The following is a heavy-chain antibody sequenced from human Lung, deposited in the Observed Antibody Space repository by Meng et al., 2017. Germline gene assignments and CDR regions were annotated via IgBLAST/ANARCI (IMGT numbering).Heavy chain of an antibody. CDR1: GGSISSYY. J-gene: IGHJ4*02. Sequence: VQLQESGPGLVTPSETLSLTCTVSGGSISSYYWSWIRQPPGKGLEWIGYISYSGNTNYNPSLKSRVTISVDTSKNQFSLKLSSVTATDTAVYYCARVRGVKTDYWGQGTLVTVSS. D-gene: IGHD3-10*01. CDR2: ISYSGNT. CDR3: ARVRGVKTDY. V-gene: IGHV4-59*01.